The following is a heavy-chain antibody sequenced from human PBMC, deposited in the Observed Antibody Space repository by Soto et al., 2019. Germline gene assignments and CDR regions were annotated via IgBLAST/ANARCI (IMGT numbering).Heavy chain of an antibody. D-gene: IGHD3-3*01. CDR2: IYYSGST. CDR1: GGSISSGGYC. V-gene: IGHV4-31*03. Sequence: QVQLQESGPGLVKPSQTLSLTCTVSGGSISSGGYCWSWIRQHPGKGLEWIGYIYYSGSTYYNPSLKSRVTISVDTSKIQFSLKLSSVTAADTAVYYCAREYRDDFWSGVLWGQGTLVTVSS. J-gene: IGHJ4*02. CDR3: AREYRDDFWSGVL.